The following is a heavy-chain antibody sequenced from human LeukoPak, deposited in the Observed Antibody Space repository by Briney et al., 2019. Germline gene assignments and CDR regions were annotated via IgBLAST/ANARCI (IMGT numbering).Heavy chain of an antibody. Sequence: ASVKVSCKASGYTFTGYYMHWVRQAPGQGLEWMGWINPNSGVTSYAQKFQGRVTMTRDTSISTAYMELSRLRSDDTAVYYCARDGRRRPNVLRYFDWADYYFDYWGQGTLVTVSS. CDR2: INPNSGVT. V-gene: IGHV1-2*02. CDR1: GYTFTGYY. D-gene: IGHD3-9*01. CDR3: ARDGRRRPNVLRYFDWADYYFDY. J-gene: IGHJ4*02.